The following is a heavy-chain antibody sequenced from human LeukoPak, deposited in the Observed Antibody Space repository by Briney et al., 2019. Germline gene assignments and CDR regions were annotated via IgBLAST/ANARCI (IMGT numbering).Heavy chain of an antibody. J-gene: IGHJ4*02. CDR3: AKDGYCSGGSCYATFDY. Sequence: PGGSLRLSCAASGFTFSSYAMSWVRQAPGKGLEWVSAISGSGGSTYYADSVKGRFTISRDNSKNTLYLQMSSLRAEDTAVYYCAKDGYCSGGSCYATFDYWGQGTLVTVSS. CDR2: ISGSGGST. CDR1: GFTFSSYA. V-gene: IGHV3-23*01. D-gene: IGHD2-15*01.